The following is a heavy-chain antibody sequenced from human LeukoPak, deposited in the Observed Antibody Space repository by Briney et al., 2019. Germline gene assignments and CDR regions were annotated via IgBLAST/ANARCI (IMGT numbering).Heavy chain of an antibody. J-gene: IGHJ6*02. V-gene: IGHV1-8*01. D-gene: IGHD3-9*01. CDR3: ARFYVLRYFDWSSSYGMDV. CDR2: MNPNSGNT. Sequence: ASVRVSCKASGYTFTSYDINWVRQATGQGLEWMGWMNPNSGNTGYAQKFQGRVAMTRNTSISTAYMELSSLRSEDTAVYYCARFYVLRYFDWSSSYGMDVWGQGTTVTVSS. CDR1: GYTFTSYD.